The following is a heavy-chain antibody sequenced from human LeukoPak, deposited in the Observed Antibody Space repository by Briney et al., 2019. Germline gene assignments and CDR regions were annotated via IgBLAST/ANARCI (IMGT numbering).Heavy chain of an antibody. V-gene: IGHV3-66*02. D-gene: IGHD3-22*01. J-gene: IGHJ4*02. Sequence: GGSLRLSCAASGFTVSSNYMSWVGQAPGKGLGWVSVIYSGGSTYYADSVKGRFTISRDNSKNTLYLQMNSLRAEDTAVYYCARKAPYDSSGYYDYWGQGTLVTVSS. CDR3: ARKAPYDSSGYYDY. CDR1: GFTVSSNY. CDR2: IYSGGST.